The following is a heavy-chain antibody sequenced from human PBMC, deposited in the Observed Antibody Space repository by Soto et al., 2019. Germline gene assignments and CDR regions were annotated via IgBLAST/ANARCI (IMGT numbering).Heavy chain of an antibody. CDR2: INHSGST. J-gene: IGHJ6*02. CDR1: GGSFSGYY. D-gene: IGHD5-18*01. CDR3: ARGRGKYSYGYYYYYGMDV. Sequence: SETLSLTCAVYGGSFSGYYWSWIRQPPGKGLEWIGEINHSGSTNYNPSLKSRVTISVDTSKNQFSLKLSSVTAADTAVYYCARGRGKYSYGYYYYYGMDVWGQGTTVTVSS. V-gene: IGHV4-34*01.